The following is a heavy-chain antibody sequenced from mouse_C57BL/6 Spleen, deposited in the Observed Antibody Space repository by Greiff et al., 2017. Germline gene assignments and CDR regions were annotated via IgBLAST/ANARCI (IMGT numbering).Heavy chain of an antibody. Sequence: EVQLVESGGGLVKPGGSLKLSCAASGFTFSDYGMHWVRQAPEKGLEWVVYISSGSSTIYYADTVKGRFTISRDNAKNTLFLQMTSLRSEDTAMYYCARNIYYGNPFFDYWGQGTTLTVSS. CDR2: ISSGSSTI. CDR1: GFTFSDYG. V-gene: IGHV5-17*01. J-gene: IGHJ2*01. D-gene: IGHD2-1*01. CDR3: ARNIYYGNPFFDY.